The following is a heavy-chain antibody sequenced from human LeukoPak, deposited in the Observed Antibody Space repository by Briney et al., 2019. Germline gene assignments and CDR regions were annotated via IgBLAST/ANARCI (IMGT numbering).Heavy chain of an antibody. D-gene: IGHD4-17*01. CDR3: ARHENTVTTSGEYFDY. Sequence: SETLSLTCAVYGESFSGYYWSWIRQPPGKGLEWIGEINHSGSTHYTPSLKRRAAISVDTSKNQFSLKLSCTTAVATAVYYCARHENTVTTSGEYFDYWGQGTLVTVSS. CDR2: INHSGST. CDR1: GESFSGYY. J-gene: IGHJ4*02. V-gene: IGHV4-34*01.